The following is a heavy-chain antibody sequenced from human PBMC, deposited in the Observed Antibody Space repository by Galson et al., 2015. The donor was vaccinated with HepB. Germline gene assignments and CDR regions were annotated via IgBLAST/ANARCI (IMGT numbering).Heavy chain of an antibody. D-gene: IGHD3-9*01. V-gene: IGHV1-18*04. CDR2: ISAYNGNT. CDR3: ARDTDRDVLRYFDWLIGNLYYYYGMDV. CDR1: GYTFTSYG. Sequence: SVKVSCKASGYTFTSYGISWVRQAPGQGLEWMGWISAYNGNTNYAQKLQGRVTMTTDTSTSTAYMELRSLRSDDTAVHYCARDTDRDVLRYFDWLIGNLYYYYGMDVWGQGTTVTVSS. J-gene: IGHJ6*02.